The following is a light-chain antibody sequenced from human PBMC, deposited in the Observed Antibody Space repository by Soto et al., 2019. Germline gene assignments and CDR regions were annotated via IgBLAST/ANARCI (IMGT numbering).Light chain of an antibody. V-gene: IGKV1-8*01. Sequence: AIRMTQSPSSLSASTGDRVTITCRASQGISSYLAWYQQKPGKAPKLLIYAASTLQSGVPSRYSGSGSGTEFTLTISSLEPEDFAVYYCQQGSNWPRTFGQGTRLEIK. CDR2: AAS. J-gene: IGKJ5*01. CDR3: QQGSNWPRT. CDR1: QGISSY.